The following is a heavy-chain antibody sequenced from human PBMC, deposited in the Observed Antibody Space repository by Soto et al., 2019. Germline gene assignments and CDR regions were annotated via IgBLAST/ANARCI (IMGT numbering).Heavy chain of an antibody. CDR1: GGSINSGGFY. Sequence: SETLSLTCTVSGGSINSGGFYWSWIRQHPGKGLEWIGYIYYSGSTYYNPSLKSRVIISVDTSKNQFSLRLRSVTAADTAVYYCARVVSFYFDNTGYYHCAYWSQGSLVSVSS. CDR2: IYYSGST. J-gene: IGHJ4*02. CDR3: ARVVSFYFDNTGYYHCAY. V-gene: IGHV4-31*03. D-gene: IGHD3-22*01.